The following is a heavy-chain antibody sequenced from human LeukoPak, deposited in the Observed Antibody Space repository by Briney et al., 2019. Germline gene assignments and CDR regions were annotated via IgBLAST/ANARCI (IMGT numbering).Heavy chain of an antibody. CDR2: IYHSGST. J-gene: IGHJ4*02. D-gene: IGHD3-22*01. V-gene: IGHV4-4*02. CDR1: GGSISSSNW. Sequence: SETLSLTCAVSGGSISSSNWWSWVRQPPGKGLEWIGEIYHSGSTNYNPSLKSRVTISVDKSKNQFSLKLSSVTAADTAVYYCARAPVPDYYDSSGTFDYWGQGTLVTVSS. CDR3: ARAPVPDYYDSSGTFDY.